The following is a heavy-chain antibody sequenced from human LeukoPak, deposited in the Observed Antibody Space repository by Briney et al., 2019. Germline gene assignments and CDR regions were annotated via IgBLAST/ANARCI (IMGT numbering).Heavy chain of an antibody. Sequence: GGSLRLSCAASGFTFSSYEMNWVRQAPGKGLEWVSYISSSGTTIYYADSVKGRFTISRDNAKNSLYLQMSSLRAEDTAVYYCAIPPITGTASWGQGTLVTVSS. V-gene: IGHV3-48*03. J-gene: IGHJ4*02. CDR2: ISSSGTTI. CDR3: AIPPITGTAS. CDR1: GFTFSSYE. D-gene: IGHD1-20*01.